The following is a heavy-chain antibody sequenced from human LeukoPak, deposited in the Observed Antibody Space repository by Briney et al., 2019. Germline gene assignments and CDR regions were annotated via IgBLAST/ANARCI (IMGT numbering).Heavy chain of an antibody. CDR2: IGSNFETI. CDR3: ARQSGGPYNWFDP. V-gene: IGHV3-48*03. J-gene: IGHJ5*02. CDR1: GFTFSSYE. Sequence: GGSLRLSCAASGFTFSSYEMNWVRQAPGKGLEWVSYIGSNFETIYADSVKGRFTISRDKSKNTLYLQLNSLRAEDTAVYFCARQSGGPYNWFDPWGQGTLVTVSS. D-gene: IGHD2-15*01.